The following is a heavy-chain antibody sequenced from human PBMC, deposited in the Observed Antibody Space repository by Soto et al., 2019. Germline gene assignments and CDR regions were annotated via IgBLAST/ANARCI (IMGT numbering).Heavy chain of an antibody. CDR2: IKSKTDGGTT. CDR3: TTDRGAYYYDSSGYYRDAFDI. J-gene: IGHJ3*02. V-gene: IGHV3-15*01. CDR1: GFTFSNAW. D-gene: IGHD3-22*01. Sequence: PVESLTLSCAASGFTFSNAWMSWVRQAPGKGLEWVGRIKSKTDGGTTDSAAPVKGRFTISRDDSNNTLYLQMNSLKTEDTAVYYCTTDRGAYYYDSSGYYRDAFDIWGQGTMVTVSS.